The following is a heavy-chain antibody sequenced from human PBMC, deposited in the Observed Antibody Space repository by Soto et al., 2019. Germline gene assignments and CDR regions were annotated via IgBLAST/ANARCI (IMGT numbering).Heavy chain of an antibody. CDR2: TYHSGST. D-gene: IGHD3-22*01. V-gene: IGHV4-30-2*01. CDR1: GGSISSGGYS. CDR3: ARAYYYDSSGYPY. J-gene: IGHJ4*02. Sequence: SETLSLTCAVSGGSISSGGYSWSWIRQPPGKGLEWIGYTYHSGSTYYNPSLKSRVTISVDRSKNQFSLKLSSVTAADTAVYYCARAYYYDSSGYPYWGQGTLVTVSS.